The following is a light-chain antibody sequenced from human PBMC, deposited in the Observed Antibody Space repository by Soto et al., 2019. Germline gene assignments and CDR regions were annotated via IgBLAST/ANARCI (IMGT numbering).Light chain of an antibody. CDR3: QKDTSALSYS. Sequence: DVQMTQSPSSLSASVGDRVTLTCRASQGITNYLAWYQHKPGQVPKLLIYGTSTLQSSVPTRISGSGSGTDLTIPIAGLKPEYDAAYYKQKDTSALSYSFGQGTKVEIK. CDR1: QGITNY. CDR2: GTS. V-gene: IGKV1-27*01. J-gene: IGKJ1*01.